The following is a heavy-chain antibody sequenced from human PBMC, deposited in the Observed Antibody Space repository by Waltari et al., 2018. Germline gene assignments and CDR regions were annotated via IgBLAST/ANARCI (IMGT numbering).Heavy chain of an antibody. D-gene: IGHD3-10*01. J-gene: IGHJ4*02. CDR2: IYYSGST. CDR3: ARLSPMVRGVIDY. Sequence: QVQLQESGPGLVKPSETLSLTCTVSGGSISSYYWSWIRQPPGKGLEWIGYIYYSGSTNYNPSLKSRVTISVDTSKNQFSLKLSSVTAADTAVYYCARLSPMVRGVIDYWGQGTLVTVSS. CDR1: GGSISSYY. V-gene: IGHV4-59*08.